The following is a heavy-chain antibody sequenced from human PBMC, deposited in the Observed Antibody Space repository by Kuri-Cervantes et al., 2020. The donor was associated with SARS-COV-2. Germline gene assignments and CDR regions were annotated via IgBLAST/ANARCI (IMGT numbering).Heavy chain of an antibody. CDR1: GFSVSSDY. D-gene: IGHD7-27*01. CDR3: AKSWGPILTANYFDL. J-gene: IGHJ4*02. Sequence: GESLKISCAASGFSVSSDYMTWIRQAPGKGLEWVAVIYSGGSAYYAESVKGRFTTSRDDSTNTLYLQMNSLRAEDTAVFYCAKSWGPILTANYFDLWGQGTLVTVSS. V-gene: IGHV3-66*01. CDR2: IYSGGSA.